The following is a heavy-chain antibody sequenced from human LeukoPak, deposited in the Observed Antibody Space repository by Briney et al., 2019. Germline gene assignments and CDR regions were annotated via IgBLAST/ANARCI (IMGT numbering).Heavy chain of an antibody. Sequence: PSETLSLTCTVSGGSISSGGYYWSWIRQHPGKGLEWIAYIYYSGSTYYNPSLKSRVTISVDTSKNQFSLKLSSVTAADTAVYYCARGRHVWTMVRGVIIASHNWFDPWGQGTLVTVSS. CDR1: GGSISSGGYY. CDR3: ARGRHVWTMVRGVIIASHNWFDP. V-gene: IGHV4-31*03. J-gene: IGHJ5*02. D-gene: IGHD3-10*01. CDR2: IYYSGST.